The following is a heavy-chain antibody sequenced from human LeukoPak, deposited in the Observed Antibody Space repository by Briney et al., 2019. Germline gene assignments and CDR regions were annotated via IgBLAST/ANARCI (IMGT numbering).Heavy chain of an antibody. D-gene: IGHD4-11*01. V-gene: IGHV3-21*01. Sequence: GGSLRLSCAASGFTFSGYSMNWVRQAPGKGLEWVTSISSSSSYIYYADSVKGRFTISRDNAKNSLYLQMNSLRAEDTAVYYCASYSNYGGPFDYWGQGTLVTVSS. CDR1: GFTFSGYS. CDR3: ASYSNYGGPFDY. CDR2: ISSSSSYI. J-gene: IGHJ4*02.